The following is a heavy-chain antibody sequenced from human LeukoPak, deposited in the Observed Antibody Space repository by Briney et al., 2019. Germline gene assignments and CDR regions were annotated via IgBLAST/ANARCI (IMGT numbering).Heavy chain of an antibody. CDR3: AKVTWESRPPDCNS. D-gene: IGHD6-6*01. V-gene: IGHV3-23*01. CDR2: IRGSGDTA. J-gene: IGHJ4*02. CDR1: EFSVGSNY. Sequence: GGSLRLSCAASEFSVGSNYMTWVRQAPGKGLEWVSAIRGSGDTALYADSVKGRFTISRDNFKNIVYLEMNSLRAEDTATYYCAKVTWESRPPDCNSWGPGTLVTVSS.